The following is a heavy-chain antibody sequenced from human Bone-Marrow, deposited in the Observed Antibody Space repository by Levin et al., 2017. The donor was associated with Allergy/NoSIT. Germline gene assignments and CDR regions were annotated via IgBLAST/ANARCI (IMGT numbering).Heavy chain of an antibody. CDR3: ARATTWAPQIDD. D-gene: IGHD1-14*01. CDR1: GGSIRSGDYY. CDR2: IYNSGSA. J-gene: IGHJ4*02. V-gene: IGHV4-30-4*01. Sequence: SETLSLTCTVSGGSIRSGDYYWTWIRQPPGKGLEWIGYIYNSGSAYYNASLKSRLTISLDTAKNQFSLNLSSVTGADTAVYYCARATTWAPQIDDWGRGTLATVSS.